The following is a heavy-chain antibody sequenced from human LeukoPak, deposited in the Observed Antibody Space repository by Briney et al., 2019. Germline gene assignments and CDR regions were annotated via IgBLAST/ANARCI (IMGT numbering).Heavy chain of an antibody. CDR2: ISNDGRNK. Sequence: GGSLRLSCATSGFTFRNYGVHWVRQAPGKGLEWVAVISNDGRNKYYADSVKGRFTISRDNSKNTLYLQMNSLRPEDTAVYYCAKVGYVEDTTKVGHYFDYWGQGTLVTVSS. CDR1: GFTFRNYG. D-gene: IGHD5-18*01. CDR3: AKVGYVEDTTKVGHYFDY. V-gene: IGHV3-30*18. J-gene: IGHJ4*02.